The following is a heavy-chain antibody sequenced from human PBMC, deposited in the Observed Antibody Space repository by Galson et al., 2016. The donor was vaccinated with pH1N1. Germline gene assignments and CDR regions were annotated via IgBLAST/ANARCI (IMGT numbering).Heavy chain of an antibody. CDR2: TNQDGSQK. D-gene: IGHD6-13*01. J-gene: IGHJ4*02. Sequence: SLRLSCAASGFISSDHWMSWVRQAPDKGLEWVANTNQDGSQKYYVDSVRGRFTISRDNAKNSVSLQMNSLRPDDTGVYYCVRAIGAAASFWGQGTLVTVSS. CDR1: GFISSDHW. V-gene: IGHV3-7*01. CDR3: VRAIGAAASF.